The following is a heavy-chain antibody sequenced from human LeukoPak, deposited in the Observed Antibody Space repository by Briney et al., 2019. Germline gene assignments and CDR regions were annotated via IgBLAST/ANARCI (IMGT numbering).Heavy chain of an antibody. D-gene: IGHD6-13*01. J-gene: IGHJ4*02. CDR2: IYYSGST. V-gene: IGHV4-59*01. CDR1: GGSISSYY. Sequence: PSETLSLTCTVSGGSISSYYWSWIRQPPGKGLEWIGYIYYSGSTNYNPSLKSRVTISVDTSKNQFSLKLSSVTAADTAVYYCARVGWRQQLVYFGYWGQGTLVTVSS. CDR3: ARVGWRQQLVYFGY.